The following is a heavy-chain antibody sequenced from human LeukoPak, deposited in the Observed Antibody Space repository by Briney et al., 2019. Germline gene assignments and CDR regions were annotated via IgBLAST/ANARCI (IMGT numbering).Heavy chain of an antibody. V-gene: IGHV3-23*01. J-gene: IGHJ4*02. CDR3: ARDGETARTADY. Sequence: PGASLRLSCAASGLTFSSYAMSWVRQIPGKGLEGLEWVSSISGSGSSTYYADTVKGRFTVSRDNSKNTLYLQMDSLRAEDTAAYYCARDGETARTADYWGQGTLVTVSS. CDR1: GLTFSSYA. CDR2: ISGSGSST. D-gene: IGHD1/OR15-1a*01.